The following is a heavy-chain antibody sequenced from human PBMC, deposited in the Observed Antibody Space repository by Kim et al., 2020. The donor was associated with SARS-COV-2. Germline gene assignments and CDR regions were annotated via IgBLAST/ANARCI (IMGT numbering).Heavy chain of an antibody. CDR3: ARQEATAACFDP. D-gene: IGHD6-13*01. V-gene: IGHV4-39*01. J-gene: IGHJ5*02. Sequence: NPSLKSRVPISVDTSQNQFTLRLTSVTAADTALYYCARQEATAACFDPWGQGILVTVSS.